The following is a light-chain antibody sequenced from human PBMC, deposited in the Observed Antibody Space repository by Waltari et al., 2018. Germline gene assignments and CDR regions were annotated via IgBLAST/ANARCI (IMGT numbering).Light chain of an antibody. Sequence: DIQLTQSTSTLSASVGDRVTITCRASQSLNRWLSWYQQKPGKAPKLLISKASALQNGVAPRFSGGGSGTEFTLTISNLQPDDSSTYYCQQYEAFPVTFGQGTKVEIK. J-gene: IGKJ1*01. CDR2: KAS. CDR3: QQYEAFPVT. CDR1: QSLNRW. V-gene: IGKV1-5*03.